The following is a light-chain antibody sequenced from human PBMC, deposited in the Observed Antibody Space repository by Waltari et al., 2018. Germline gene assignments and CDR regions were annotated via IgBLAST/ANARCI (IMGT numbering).Light chain of an antibody. CDR3: QQHDNSPRT. J-gene: IGKJ1*01. V-gene: IGKV1-33*01. CDR2: RAS. CDR1: QGISNW. Sequence: DIQMTQSPSSMSASVGDRVTITCRASQGISNWLAWYQQKPGKAPKLLIYRASNLETGVPSRFSGSGSGTDFTLTISSLQPEDIATYYCQQHDNSPRTFGQGTKVEIK.